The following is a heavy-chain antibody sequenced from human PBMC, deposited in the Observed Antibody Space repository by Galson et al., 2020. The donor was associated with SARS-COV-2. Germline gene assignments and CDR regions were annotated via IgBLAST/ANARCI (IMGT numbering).Heavy chain of an antibody. CDR2: ISWNSGRI. J-gene: IGHJ1*01. CDR3: AKDIGDYDRGGYLSL. CDR1: GFTFDDYA. D-gene: IGHD3-22*01. V-gene: IGHV3-9*01. Sequence: GGYLRLSCAASGFTFDDYAMHWVRQAPGKGQEWVSGISWNSGRIGYAASVKARFTIPRDNAKTSLYQQMNSLRAEDTALYYCAKDIGDYDRGGYLSLWGQGTLVTVSS.